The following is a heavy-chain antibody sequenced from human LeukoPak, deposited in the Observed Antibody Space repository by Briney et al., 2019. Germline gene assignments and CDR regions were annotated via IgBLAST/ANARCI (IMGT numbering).Heavy chain of an antibody. CDR2: INYSGST. J-gene: IGHJ5*02. V-gene: IGHV4-39*07. CDR3: AREEYQLPETYWFDP. D-gene: IGHD2-2*01. Sequence: KPSETLSLTCTVSGGSISSSSYYWGWIRQPPGKGLEWIGSINYSGSTYYNPSLKSRVTISVDTSKNQFSLKLSSVTAADTAVYYCAREEYQLPETYWFDPRGQGTLVTVSS. CDR1: GGSISSSSYY.